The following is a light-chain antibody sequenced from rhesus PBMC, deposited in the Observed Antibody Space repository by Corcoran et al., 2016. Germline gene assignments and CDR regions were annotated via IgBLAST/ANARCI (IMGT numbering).Light chain of an antibody. CDR3: QQYNNWNS. CDR2: DAA. CDR1: QSVGSN. V-gene: IGKV3-42*02. Sequence: ETVVTQSPATLSSSPGERATLSCRASQSVGSNLAWYQQKPGQAPKLLIYDAASRAIGIPDRFSGRGSGTEFPFPISRLGPEDVGVYYCQQYNNWNSFGQGTKVEIK. J-gene: IGKJ2*01.